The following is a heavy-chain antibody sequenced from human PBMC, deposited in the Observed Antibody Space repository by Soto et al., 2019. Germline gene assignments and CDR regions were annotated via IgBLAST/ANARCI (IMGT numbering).Heavy chain of an antibody. J-gene: IGHJ4*02. D-gene: IGHD3-9*01. CDR2: INAGNGDT. V-gene: IGHV1-3*01. CDR1: GYTFTSYA. Sequence: GASVKVSCKASGYTFTSYAMHWVRQAPGQRLEWMGWINAGNGDTKYSQKFQGRVTITRDTSASTAYMELSSLRSEDTAVYYCARDPRRYYDILAGYYKPHFDYWGQGTLVTVSS. CDR3: ARDPRRYYDILAGYYKPHFDY.